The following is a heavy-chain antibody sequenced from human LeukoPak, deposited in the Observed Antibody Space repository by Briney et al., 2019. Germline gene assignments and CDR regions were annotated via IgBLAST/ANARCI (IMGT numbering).Heavy chain of an antibody. CDR1: GFTFSSYA. D-gene: IGHD2-15*01. Sequence: GGSLRLSCAASGFTFSSYAMSWVRQAPGKGLEWVSAISGSGGSTYYADSVKGRFTISRDNSKNTLYLQMNSLRAEDTDVYYCAKRYCSGGSCYANWFDPWSQGTLVTVSS. V-gene: IGHV3-23*01. CDR3: AKRYCSGGSCYANWFDP. CDR2: ISGSGGST. J-gene: IGHJ5*02.